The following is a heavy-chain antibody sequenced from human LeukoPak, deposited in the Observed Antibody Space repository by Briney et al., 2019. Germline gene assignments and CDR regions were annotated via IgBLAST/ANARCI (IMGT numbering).Heavy chain of an antibody. CDR1: GGSFSGYY. Sequence: PSETLSLTCAVYGGSFSGYYWSWIRQPPGKGLEWIGEINHSGSTNYNPSLKSRVTISVDTSKNQFSLKLSSVTAADTAVYCCARGGSGYSYGSRTFDYWGQGTLVTVSS. CDR2: INHSGST. V-gene: IGHV4-34*01. J-gene: IGHJ4*02. CDR3: ARGGSGYSYGSRTFDY. D-gene: IGHD5-18*01.